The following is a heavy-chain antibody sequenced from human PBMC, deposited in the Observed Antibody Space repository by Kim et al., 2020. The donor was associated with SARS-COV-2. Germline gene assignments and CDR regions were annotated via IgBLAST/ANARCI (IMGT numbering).Heavy chain of an antibody. Sequence: SETLSLTCAVYGGSFSGYYWSWIRQPPGKGLEWIGEINHSGSTNYNPSLKSRVTISVDTYKNQFSLKLSSVTAADTAVYYCARGRGGTTVVTLGLGYYYYYGMDVWGQGTTVTVSS. CDR1: GGSFSGYY. CDR3: ARGRGGTTVVTLGLGYYYYYGMDV. V-gene: IGHV4-34*01. J-gene: IGHJ6*02. D-gene: IGHD4-17*01. CDR2: INHSGST.